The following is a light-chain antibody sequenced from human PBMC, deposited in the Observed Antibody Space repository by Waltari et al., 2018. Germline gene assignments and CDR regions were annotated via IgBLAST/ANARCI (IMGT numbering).Light chain of an antibody. Sequence: EIVLTQSPGTLSLSPGERATLSCRASQSVSRYLAWYQQKPGQAPRLLIYVASTRATGIPDRFSGSGSGTDFSLTISRLDPEDFAVYFCQQHVSLPATFGQGTKVEIK. V-gene: IGKV3-20*01. J-gene: IGKJ1*01. CDR2: VAS. CDR1: QSVSRY. CDR3: QQHVSLPAT.